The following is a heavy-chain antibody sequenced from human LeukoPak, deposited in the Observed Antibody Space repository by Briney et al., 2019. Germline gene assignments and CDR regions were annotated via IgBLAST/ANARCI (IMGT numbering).Heavy chain of an antibody. Sequence: ASVKVSCKASGYTFTSYYMHWVRQAPGQGLEWMGIINPSGGSTSYAQKFQGRVTMTRDTSTSTVYMELSSLRSEDTAVYYCARRKPAAIPGNYYYYYMDVWGKGTTVTVSS. CDR1: GYTFTSYY. V-gene: IGHV1-46*01. D-gene: IGHD2-2*01. CDR3: ARRKPAAIPGNYYYYYMDV. J-gene: IGHJ6*03. CDR2: INPSGGST.